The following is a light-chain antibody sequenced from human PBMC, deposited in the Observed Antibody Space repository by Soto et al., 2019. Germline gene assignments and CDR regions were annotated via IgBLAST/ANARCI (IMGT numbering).Light chain of an antibody. CDR3: VPYMGSGINWL. CDR2: STN. V-gene: IGLV8-61*01. Sequence: QTVVTQEPSFSVSPGGTVTLTCGLSSGSVSTSYYPSWYQQTPGQAPRTLIYSTNTPSSGVPDRFSGSILGNKAALTIAGAQADDESDYCCVPYMGSGINWLFGGGTKLTV. CDR1: SGSVSTSYY. J-gene: IGLJ3*02.